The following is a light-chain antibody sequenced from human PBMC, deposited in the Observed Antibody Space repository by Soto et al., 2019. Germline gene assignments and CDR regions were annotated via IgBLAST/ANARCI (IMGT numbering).Light chain of an antibody. CDR2: RNN. CDR1: TSNIGSNY. J-gene: IGLJ1*01. CDR3: ATWDDSLNGFYV. V-gene: IGLV1-47*01. Sequence: QSALTQPPSASGTPGQGVTISGSGSTSNIGSNYVYWYQQLPGTAPKLLIYRNNQRPSGVPDRFSGSKSGTSASLAISGLRSDDEADYFCATWDDSLNGFYVFGTGTKVTVL.